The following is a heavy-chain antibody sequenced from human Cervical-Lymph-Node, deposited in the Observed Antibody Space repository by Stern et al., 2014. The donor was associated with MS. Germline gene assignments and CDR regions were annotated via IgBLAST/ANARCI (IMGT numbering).Heavy chain of an antibody. J-gene: IGHJ4*02. Sequence: QVQLQQSGPGLVKPSETLSLTCAVSGGSISSRYWGWIRQPPGKGLEWIGLISHSGDTKYNPSLKSRVTLSLATSKNQFSLKATPVTAADTAVYYCARLSTAVDFWGQGTLVTVSS. CDR2: ISHSGDT. CDR1: GGSISSRY. V-gene: IGHV4-59*08. CDR3: ARLSTAVDF.